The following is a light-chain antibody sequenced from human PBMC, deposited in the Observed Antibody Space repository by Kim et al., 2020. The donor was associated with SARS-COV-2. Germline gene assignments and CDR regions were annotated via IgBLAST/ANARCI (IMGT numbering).Light chain of an antibody. V-gene: IGKV3-11*01. CDR2: DAS. Sequence: EIVLTQSPATLSLSPGERATLSCRASQSISSYLAWYQLKPGQAPRLLISDASNRATGIPARFSGSGSGTDFTLTISSLEPEDFAVYYCQQRSNWPLTFGGGTKVDIK. CDR1: QSISSY. CDR3: QQRSNWPLT. J-gene: IGKJ4*01.